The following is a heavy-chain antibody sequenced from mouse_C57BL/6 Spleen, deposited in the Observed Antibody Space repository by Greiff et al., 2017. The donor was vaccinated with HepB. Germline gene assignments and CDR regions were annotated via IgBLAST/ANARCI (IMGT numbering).Heavy chain of an antibody. CDR3: VRGRRRRGYFDV. CDR2: ISYDGSN. D-gene: IGHD3-2*02. V-gene: IGHV3-6*01. J-gene: IGHJ1*03. Sequence: EVQLQESGPGLVKPSQSLSLTCSVTGYSITSGYYWNWIRQFPGNKLEWMGYISYDGSNNYNPSLKNRIAITRDTSKNQFFLKWNSVTTEDTATDYCVRGRRRRGYFDVWGTGTTVTVSS. CDR1: GYSITSGYY.